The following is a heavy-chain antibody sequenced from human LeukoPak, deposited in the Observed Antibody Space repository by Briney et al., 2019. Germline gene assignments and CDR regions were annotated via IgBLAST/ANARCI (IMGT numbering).Heavy chain of an antibody. CDR3: AKVAKEVATIEDFDY. J-gene: IGHJ4*02. CDR2: ISYDGSKK. D-gene: IGHD5-12*01. CDR1: GFTFSRSG. V-gene: IGHV3-30*18. Sequence: GGSLRLSCAASGFTFSRSGMHWVRQAPGKGLEWVAAISYDGSKKYYADSVKGRFTVSRDNSKNTLYLQMNSLRAEDTAVYYCAKVAKEVATIEDFDYWGQGNLVTVSS.